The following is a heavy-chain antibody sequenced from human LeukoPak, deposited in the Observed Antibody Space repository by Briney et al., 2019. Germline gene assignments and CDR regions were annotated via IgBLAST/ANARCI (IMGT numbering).Heavy chain of an antibody. J-gene: IGHJ5*02. CDR3: ARDPSPYSRELGDWFDP. CDR2: ISSSSSYI. CDR1: GFTFSSYS. D-gene: IGHD1-26*01. Sequence: PGGSLRLSCAASGFTFSSYSMNWVRQAPGKGLEWVSSISSSSSYIYYADSVKGRFTISRDNAKNSLYLQMNSLRAEDTAVYYCARDPSPYSRELGDWFDPWGQGTLVTVSS. V-gene: IGHV3-21*01.